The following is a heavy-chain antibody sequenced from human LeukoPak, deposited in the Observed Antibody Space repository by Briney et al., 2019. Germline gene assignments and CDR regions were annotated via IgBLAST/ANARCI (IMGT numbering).Heavy chain of an antibody. CDR2: VDPSDSYI. CDR1: GYNFTSYW. Sequence: GESLKISCQGFGYNFTSYWISWVRQMPGKGLEWIGRVDPSDSYINYSPSFRGHVTISADKSVTTAYLQWSSPKASDTAMYYCARLRDGSIDYWGQGTLVTVSS. V-gene: IGHV5-10-1*01. CDR3: ARLRDGSIDY. J-gene: IGHJ4*02.